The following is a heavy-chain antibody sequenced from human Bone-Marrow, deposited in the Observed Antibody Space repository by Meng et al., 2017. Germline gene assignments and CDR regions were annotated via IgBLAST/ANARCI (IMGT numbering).Heavy chain of an antibody. D-gene: IGHD4-17*01. V-gene: IGHV3-73*02. CDR1: VFTCNGSA. J-gene: IGHJ4*02. CDR3: TLTVTTQFDY. Sequence: EGLWVRGVGGLVLGVGLLKLCEAAGVFTCNGSAMHWVRQASGNGLEGVGRIRSKANSYATAYAASVKGRFTISRDDSKNTAYLQMNSLKTEYTAVYYCTLTVTTQFDYWGQGTLVTVSS. CDR2: IRSKANSYAT.